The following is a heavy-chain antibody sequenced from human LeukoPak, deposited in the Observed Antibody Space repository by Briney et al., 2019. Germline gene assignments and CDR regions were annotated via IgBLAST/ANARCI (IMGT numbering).Heavy chain of an antibody. CDR1: GGSFSGYY. V-gene: IGHV4-34*01. CDR2: INHSGST. CDR3: ARGLRKSLDY. Sequence: SETLSLTCAVSGGSFSGYYWSWIRQPPGKGLEWIGEINHSGSTNYNPSLKSRVTISVDTSKNQFSLKLSSVTAADTAVYYCARGLRKSLDYWGQGTLVTVSS. J-gene: IGHJ4*02.